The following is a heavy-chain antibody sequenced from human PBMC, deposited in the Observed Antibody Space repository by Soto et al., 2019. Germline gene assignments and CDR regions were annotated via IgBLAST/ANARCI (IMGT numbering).Heavy chain of an antibody. J-gene: IGHJ1*01. D-gene: IGHD3-22*01. Sequence: GESLKISCKGSGYSFTSYWIGWVRQMTGKGLEWMGIIYPGDSDTRYSPSFQGQVTISADKSISTAYLQWSSLKASDTAMYYCARTYYYDSSGYEYFQHWGQGTLVTVSS. CDR1: GYSFTSYW. V-gene: IGHV5-51*01. CDR2: IYPGDSDT. CDR3: ARTYYYDSSGYEYFQH.